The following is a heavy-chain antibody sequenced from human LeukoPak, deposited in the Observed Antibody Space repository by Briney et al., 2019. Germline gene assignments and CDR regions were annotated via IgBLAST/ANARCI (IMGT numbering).Heavy chain of an antibody. CDR2: IRNSGSGT. CDR3: AKDMIVLGFASDFDY. Sequence: GGSLRLSCAASGFTFSTYTMSWVRQAPGKGLEWVSTIRNSGSGTYYADSVKGRFTTSRDDSRNTLYLQMNSLRAEDTAVYYCAKDMIVLGFASDFDYWGQGTLVTVSS. CDR1: GFTFSTYT. D-gene: IGHD3-22*01. V-gene: IGHV3-23*01. J-gene: IGHJ4*02.